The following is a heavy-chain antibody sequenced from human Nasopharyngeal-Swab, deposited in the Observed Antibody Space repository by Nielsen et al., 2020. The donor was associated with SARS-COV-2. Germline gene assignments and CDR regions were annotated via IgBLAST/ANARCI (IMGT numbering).Heavy chain of an antibody. Sequence: GGSLRLLCASSGFTFSSYSMNWVRQAPGKGLEWFSYISSSSSTIYYADSVKGRFTISRDNAKNSLYLQMNSLRDEDTAVYYCARDPYDYVWGSYRYMGDYWGQGTLVTVSS. CDR2: ISSSSSTI. V-gene: IGHV3-48*02. CDR3: ARDPYDYVWGSYRYMGDY. CDR1: GFTFSSYS. D-gene: IGHD3-16*02. J-gene: IGHJ4*02.